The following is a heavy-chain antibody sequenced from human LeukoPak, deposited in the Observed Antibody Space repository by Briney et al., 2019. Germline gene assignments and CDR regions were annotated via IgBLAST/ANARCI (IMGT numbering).Heavy chain of an antibody. CDR2: IKSKTDGETS. D-gene: IGHD4-17*01. CDR3: TSPRTTVPC. J-gene: IGHJ4*02. Sequence: GGSLRLSCAASGFTFSNAWMSWVRQAPGKGLEWVGRIKSKTDGETSDYAAPVKGRFTISRDDSKNTLYLQMNSLKSEDTAVYYCTSPRTTVPCWGQGTLVTVSA. V-gene: IGHV3-15*01. CDR1: GFTFSNAW.